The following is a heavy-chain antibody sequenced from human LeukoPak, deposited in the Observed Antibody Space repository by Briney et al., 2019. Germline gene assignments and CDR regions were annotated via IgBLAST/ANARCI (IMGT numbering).Heavy chain of an antibody. CDR2: IYYRGNT. V-gene: IGHV4-59*01. CDR3: TRGGYNYDSPPGDPFDY. D-gene: IGHD5-18*01. Sequence: SETLSLTCTVSGGSISSYYWSWIRQPPGKALEWIGYIYYRGNTNYNPSLKSRVTISVDMSKNQFSLKLSSVTAADTAVYYCTRGGYNYDSPPGDPFDYWGQGTLVTVSS. CDR1: GGSISSYY. J-gene: IGHJ4*02.